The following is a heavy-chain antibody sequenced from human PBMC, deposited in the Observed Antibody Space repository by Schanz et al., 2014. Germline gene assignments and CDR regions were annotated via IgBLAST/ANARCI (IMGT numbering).Heavy chain of an antibody. CDR3: ARAKRFGDMDV. D-gene: IGHD3-10*01. Sequence: QGQLVQSGPEVKEPGASVKVSCKASGYTFTSYGINWVRQAPGQGLEWMGRIIPIHGIVNYAQRFQDRVRITADKSTSTAYMELRSLRSDDTAVYYCARAKRFGDMDVWGQGTTVTVSS. V-gene: IGHV1-69*04. J-gene: IGHJ6*02. CDR1: GYTFTSYG. CDR2: IIPIHGIV.